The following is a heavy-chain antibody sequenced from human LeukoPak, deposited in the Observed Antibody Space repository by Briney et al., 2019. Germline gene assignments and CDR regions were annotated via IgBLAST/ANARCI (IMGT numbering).Heavy chain of an antibody. CDR2: TYYSGNT. CDR1: GGSLNTDSYY. D-gene: IGHD6-6*01. CDR3: ARLHGRPSMAPLRRKDEYYFDY. J-gene: IGHJ4*02. Sequence: SETLSLTCTVSGGSLNTDSYYWGWIRQPPGKGLEWFGRTYYSGNTYYSPSLRSRVTISVDTSKNQFSLKLTSVTAADTAVYYCARLHGRPSMAPLRRKDEYYFDYWGQGTLVTVSS. V-gene: IGHV4-39*01.